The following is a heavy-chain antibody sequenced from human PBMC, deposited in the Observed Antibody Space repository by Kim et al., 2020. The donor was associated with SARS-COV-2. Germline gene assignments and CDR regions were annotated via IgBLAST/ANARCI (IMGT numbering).Heavy chain of an antibody. D-gene: IGHD3-3*01. CDR3: ARDLLKEITIFGVVTHDAFDI. V-gene: IGHV3-21*01. Sequence: GGSLRLSCAASGFTFSSYSMNWVRQAPGKGLEWVSSISSSSSYIYYADSVKGRFTISRDNAKNSLYLQMNSLRAEDTAVYYCARDLLKEITIFGVVTHDAFDIWGQGTMVTVSS. CDR1: GFTFSSYS. CDR2: ISSSSSYI. J-gene: IGHJ3*02.